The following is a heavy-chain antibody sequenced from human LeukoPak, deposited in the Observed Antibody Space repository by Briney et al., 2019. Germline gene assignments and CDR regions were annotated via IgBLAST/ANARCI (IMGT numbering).Heavy chain of an antibody. V-gene: IGHV3-7*01. Sequence: GGSLRLSCAASGFTFSSYWMSWVRQAPGKGLEWVPNIKKGGSEKYYVDSVKGRFTISRDNAKNSLYLQMNSLRAEDTAVYYCARDRAFWSGYYRTYYYYYMDVWGKGTTVTVSS. D-gene: IGHD3-3*01. CDR1: GFTFSSYW. CDR2: IKKGGSEK. J-gene: IGHJ6*03. CDR3: ARDRAFWSGYYRTYYYYYMDV.